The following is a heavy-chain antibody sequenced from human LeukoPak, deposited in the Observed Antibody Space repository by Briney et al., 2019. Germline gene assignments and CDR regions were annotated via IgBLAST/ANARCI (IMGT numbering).Heavy chain of an antibody. V-gene: IGHV4-39*01. J-gene: IGHJ4*02. CDR2: LYYSGST. CDR3: ARQHRTTMIVVVINFIDY. D-gene: IGHD3-22*01. Sequence: PSQTLSLTSTVSGSSISSSSSYWGWIRAPPGRGLEWTGSLYYSGSTYYNPSLKSRVTISVDTSKNQFSLKLSSVTAADTAVYYCARQHRTTMIVVVINFIDYWGQGTLVTVSS. CDR1: GSSISSSSSY.